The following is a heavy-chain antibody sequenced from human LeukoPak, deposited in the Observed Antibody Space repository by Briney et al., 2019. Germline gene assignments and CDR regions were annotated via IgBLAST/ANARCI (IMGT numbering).Heavy chain of an antibody. CDR2: ILHSGST. V-gene: IGHV4-30-2*01. Sequence: SQTLSLTCAVSGGSITSDTYYWSWIRQPPGKGLEWIGYILHSGSTYYNPSLKSRVTISIDTSKSQFSLKLSSVTAADTAVYYCAKPRDFWSGYFDYWGQGTLVTVSS. CDR1: GGSITSDTYY. J-gene: IGHJ4*02. D-gene: IGHD3-3*01. CDR3: AKPRDFWSGYFDY.